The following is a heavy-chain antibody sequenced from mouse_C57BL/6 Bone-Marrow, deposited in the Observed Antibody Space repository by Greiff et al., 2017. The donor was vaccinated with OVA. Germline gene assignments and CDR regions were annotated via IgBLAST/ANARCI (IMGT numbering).Heavy chain of an antibody. CDR3: AREGGYYYGSGYDAY. V-gene: IGHV1-81*01. Sequence: QVQLQQSGAELARPGASVKLSCKASGYTFTSYGISWVKQRTGQGLEWIGEIYPRSGNTYYNEKFKGKATLTADKSSSTAYMELRSLTSEDSAVYFCAREGGYYYGSGYDAYWGQGTLVTVSA. CDR1: GYTFTSYG. CDR2: IYPRSGNT. D-gene: IGHD1-1*01. J-gene: IGHJ3*01.